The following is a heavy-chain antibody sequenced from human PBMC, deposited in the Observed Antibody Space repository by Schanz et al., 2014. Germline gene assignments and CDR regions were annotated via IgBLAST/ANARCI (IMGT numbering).Heavy chain of an antibody. D-gene: IGHD6-6*01. Sequence: DVQLVESGGGLAQPGGSLRLSCVASGFMFTKYAMNWVRQAPGKGLEWVSGISGTGTKTYYADSVKGRFTISRDNSKNMLYLQMNSLRGEDTAVYFCAKGRGGTSSEGLDQYYGMDVWGQGTTVTVSS. CDR3: AKGRGGTSSEGLDQYYGMDV. J-gene: IGHJ6*02. CDR2: ISGTGTKT. CDR1: GFMFTKYA. V-gene: IGHV3-23*04.